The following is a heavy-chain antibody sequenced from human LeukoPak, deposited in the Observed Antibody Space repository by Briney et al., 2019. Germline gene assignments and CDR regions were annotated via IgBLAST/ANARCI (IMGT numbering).Heavy chain of an antibody. CDR3: AREVGGAAGGWFDP. D-gene: IGHD6-13*01. CDR2: IYYSGST. V-gene: IGHV4-59*01. Sequence: SGXXISSXXXXXVXXXXXXXXEXXGDIYYSGSTNYTPSLKSRVTISVDPSKNPFSLKLSSVTAADTAAYYCAREVGGAAGGWFDPWGQGTLVTVSS. CDR1: GXXISSXX. J-gene: IGHJ5*02.